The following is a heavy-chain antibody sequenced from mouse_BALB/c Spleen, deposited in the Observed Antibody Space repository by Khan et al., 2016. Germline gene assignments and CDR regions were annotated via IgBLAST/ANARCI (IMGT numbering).Heavy chain of an antibody. CDR1: GYPFTNYI. CDR2: INPHNDGI. CDR3: ARDYRYDWDVMDY. D-gene: IGHD2-14*01. Sequence: EVQLQESGPELGKPGASVKMSCKTSGYPFTNYILHWVKQKPGQGLEWIGYINPHNDGIKYNEKFKGKVTLTSDKSSSTAYMDLSSLTSEDSAVYYCARDYRYDWDVMDYWGQGTSVTVSS. V-gene: IGHV1S136*01. J-gene: IGHJ4*01.